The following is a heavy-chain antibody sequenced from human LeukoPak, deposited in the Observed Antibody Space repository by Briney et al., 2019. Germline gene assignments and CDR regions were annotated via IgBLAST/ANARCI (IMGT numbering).Heavy chain of an antibody. D-gene: IGHD6-19*01. CDR1: GGSISSSNW. CDR3: ARYSSVAGTFDY. V-gene: IGHV4-4*02. Sequence: PSGTLSLTCAVSGGSISSSNWWSWVRQPPGKGLEWIGEIYHSGSTNYNPSLKSRVTISVDTSKNQFSLKLSSVTAADTAVYYCARYSSVAGTFDYWGQGTLVTVSS. J-gene: IGHJ4*02. CDR2: IYHSGST.